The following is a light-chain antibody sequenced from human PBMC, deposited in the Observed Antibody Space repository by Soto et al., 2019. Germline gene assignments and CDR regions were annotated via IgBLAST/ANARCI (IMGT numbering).Light chain of an antibody. CDR1: QSVSSN. CDR2: GAS. J-gene: IGKJ1*01. CDR3: QQYNNWPPWT. Sequence: EMVMTQSPATLSVSPGERATLSCRASQSVSSNLAWYQQKPGQAPRLLIYGASNRATGIPARFSGSGSGTEFTLTISRLQSEDFAVYYCQQYNNWPPWTFGQGTKVDNK. V-gene: IGKV3-15*01.